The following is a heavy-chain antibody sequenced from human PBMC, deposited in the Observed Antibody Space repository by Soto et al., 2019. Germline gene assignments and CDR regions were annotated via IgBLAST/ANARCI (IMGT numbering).Heavy chain of an antibody. J-gene: IGHJ5*02. CDR2: IYYSGST. CDR3: ARADGPVRGVMRGGWFDP. D-gene: IGHD3-10*01. V-gene: IGHV4-31*03. CDR1: GGSISSGGYY. Sequence: SETLFLTCTVSGGSISSGGYYWSWIRQHPGKGLEWIGYIYYSGSTYYNPSLKSRVTISVDTSKNQFSLKLSSVTAADTAVYYCARADGPVRGVMRGGWFDPWGQGTLVTVSS.